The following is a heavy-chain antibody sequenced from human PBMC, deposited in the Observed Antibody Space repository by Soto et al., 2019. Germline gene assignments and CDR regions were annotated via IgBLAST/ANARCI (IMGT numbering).Heavy chain of an antibody. CDR3: ARHGSYYDSSGYSEDY. Sequence: QVQLVQSGAEVKKPGASVKVSCKASGYTFSSYGISWVRQAPGQGLEWMGWISAYNGNTKYAQKLQGRVTMTTDTSTSAAYMELRSLRSDDPAVYYCARHGSYYDSSGYSEDYWGQGTLVTVSS. J-gene: IGHJ4*02. D-gene: IGHD3-22*01. CDR2: ISAYNGNT. V-gene: IGHV1-18*01. CDR1: GYTFSSYG.